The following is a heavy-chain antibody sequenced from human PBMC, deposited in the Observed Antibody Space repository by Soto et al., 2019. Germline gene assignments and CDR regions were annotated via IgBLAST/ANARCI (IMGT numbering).Heavy chain of an antibody. J-gene: IGHJ4*02. CDR3: TTDVDIVATIQGDY. Sequence: GGPLRLSCAASGFTFSNAWMSWVRQAPGKGLEWVGRIKSKTDGGTTDYAAPVKGRFTISRDDSKNTLYLQMNSLKTEDTAVYYCTTDVDIVATIQGDYWGQGTLVTVSS. CDR2: IKSKTDGGTT. D-gene: IGHD5-12*01. V-gene: IGHV3-15*01. CDR1: GFTFSNAW.